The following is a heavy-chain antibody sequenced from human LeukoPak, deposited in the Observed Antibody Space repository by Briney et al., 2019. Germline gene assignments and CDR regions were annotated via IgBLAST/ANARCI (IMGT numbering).Heavy chain of an antibody. Sequence: ASVKVSCKASGYTFSSYYMHWVRQAPGQGLEWMGAINPIGGITSYAQKFQGRLTMTRDMSTSTVYMELSSLRSEDTAVYYCARDLCPNGGDCYSGWFDPWGQGTLVTVSS. CDR2: INPIGGIT. J-gene: IGHJ5*02. V-gene: IGHV1-46*01. CDR3: ARDLCPNGGDCYSGWFDP. D-gene: IGHD2-21*02. CDR1: GYTFSSYY.